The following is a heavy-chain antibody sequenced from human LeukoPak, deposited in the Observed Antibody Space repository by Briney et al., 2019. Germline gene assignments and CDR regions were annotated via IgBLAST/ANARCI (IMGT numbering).Heavy chain of an antibody. CDR3: AKRNTMVRGGPCFDY. V-gene: IGHV3-23*01. J-gene: IGHJ4*02. D-gene: IGHD3-10*01. CDR2: IFGAGKNTT. Sequence: GGSLRLSCAASGFTFSSYAMHWVRQAPGKGLEWVSIIFGAGKNTTYYADSVKGRFTVSRDNSKNTLYLQMTSLRPEDTAIYYCAKRNTMVRGGPCFDYWGRGILVTVSS. CDR1: GFTFSSYA.